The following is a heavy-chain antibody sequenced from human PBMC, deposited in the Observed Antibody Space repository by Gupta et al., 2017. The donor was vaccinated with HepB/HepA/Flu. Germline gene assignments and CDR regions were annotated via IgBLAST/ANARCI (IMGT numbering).Heavy chain of an antibody. CDR2: ISDSGSGT. CDR3: ARVGLLGGWYFDY. D-gene: IGHD7-27*01. CDR1: GFTFSHYA. V-gene: IGHV3-23*01. J-gene: IGHJ4*02. Sequence: VPLLVSGGDLVLPGGSLSISCVASGFTFSHYAMPWVRQAPGKGLEWVSTISDSGSGTFYADSVKGRFTISRDTSKNAVFVQMNSLTVEDTAVYYCARVGLLGGWYFDYWGQGTPVTVSS.